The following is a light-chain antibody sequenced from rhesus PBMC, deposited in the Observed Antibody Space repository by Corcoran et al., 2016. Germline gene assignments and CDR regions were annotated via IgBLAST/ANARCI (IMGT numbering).Light chain of an antibody. J-gene: IGKJ4*01. CDR2: NAS. Sequence: DIQMTQSPSSLSASIGDRVTITCRASENVNNYLNWYQQKPGKALKLLFYNASTLQSGEPSRFSGSGSGTDYSFTIGSLQPEGVAGYICQQGYGTPPTVGGGTKVELK. CDR1: ENVNNY. CDR3: QQGYGTPPT. V-gene: IGKV1-74*01.